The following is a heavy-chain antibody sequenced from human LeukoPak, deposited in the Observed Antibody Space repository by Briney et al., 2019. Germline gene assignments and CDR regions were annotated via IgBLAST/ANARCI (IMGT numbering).Heavy chain of an antibody. CDR2: INHSGST. V-gene: IGHV4-34*01. J-gene: IGHJ5*02. D-gene: IGHD3-3*01. CDR1: GGSFSGYY. Sequence: PSETLSLTCAVYGGSFSGYYWSWIRQPPGKGLEWIGEINHSGSTNYNPSLKSRVTISVDTSKNQFSLKLGSVTAADTAVYYCARGLGVFGVVRMFLGSNWFDPWGQGTLVTVSS. CDR3: ARGLGVFGVVRMFLGSNWFDP.